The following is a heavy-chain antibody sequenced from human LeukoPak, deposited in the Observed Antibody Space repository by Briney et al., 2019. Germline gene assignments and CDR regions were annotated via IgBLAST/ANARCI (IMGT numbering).Heavy chain of an antibody. CDR1: GFTFDDYG. CDR3: ATPPHGGNTGGASDI. Sequence: GGSLRLSCVVSGFTFDDYGMSWVRQAPGKGLEWVSGINWNGGSTGYADSVKGRFTISRDNAKNSLYLQMNSLRAEDTALYYCATPPHGGNTGGASDIWGQGTMVTVSS. CDR2: INWNGGST. J-gene: IGHJ3*02. D-gene: IGHD4-23*01. V-gene: IGHV3-20*04.